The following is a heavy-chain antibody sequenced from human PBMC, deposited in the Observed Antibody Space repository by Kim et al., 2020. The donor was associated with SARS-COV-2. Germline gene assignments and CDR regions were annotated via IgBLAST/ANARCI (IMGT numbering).Heavy chain of an antibody. Sequence: GGSLRLSCAASGFTFSSYGMHWVRQAPGKGLEWVSRVNSDGSSTCYVDSVKGRFTISRDNSKNTLYLQMNSLRAEDTAVYYCASLATGYVWDIVDYWGQGTLATVSS. CDR1: GFTFSSYG. D-gene: IGHD3-16*01. CDR3: ASLATGYVWDIVDY. V-gene: IGHV3-74*01. J-gene: IGHJ4*02. CDR2: VNSDGSST.